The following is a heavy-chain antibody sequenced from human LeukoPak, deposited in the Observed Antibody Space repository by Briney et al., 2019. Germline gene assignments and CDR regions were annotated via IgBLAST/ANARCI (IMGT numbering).Heavy chain of an antibody. D-gene: IGHD2-15*01. CDR1: GNTFTSYY. Sequence: ASVKVPCKASGNTFTSYYMHWVRQAPGQGLEWMGIINPSGDSTSYAQKFQGRVTMTRDTSTSTVYMELSSLRSEDTAVYYCARERYCSGGSCGAVEYWGQGTLVTVSS. CDR3: ARERYCSGGSCGAVEY. J-gene: IGHJ4*02. CDR2: INPSGDST. V-gene: IGHV1-46*01.